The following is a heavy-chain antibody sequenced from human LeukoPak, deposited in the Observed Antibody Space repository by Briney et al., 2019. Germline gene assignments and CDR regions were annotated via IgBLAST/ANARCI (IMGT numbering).Heavy chain of an antibody. D-gene: IGHD5-18*01. CDR1: GYTFTSYD. J-gene: IGHJ5*02. Sequence: ASVKVSCKASGYTFTSYDINWVRQATGQGLGWMGWMNPNSGNTGYAQKFQGRVTMTRNTSISTAYMELSSLRSEDTAVYYCARGQIGYRTLWFDPWGQGTLVTVSS. V-gene: IGHV1-8*01. CDR2: MNPNSGNT. CDR3: ARGQIGYRTLWFDP.